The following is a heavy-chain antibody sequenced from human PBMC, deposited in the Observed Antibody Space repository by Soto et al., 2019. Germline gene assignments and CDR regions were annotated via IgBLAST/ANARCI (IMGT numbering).Heavy chain of an antibody. CDR1: GFTFKNYA. Sequence: EVNLLESGGGVVQPGESLRISCVGSGFTFKNYAMTWVRQAPGKGLEWVSGTTGSGANKHYADSVRGRFTISRDNSKKTLYLEMKRLRVEDTAGYYCAKDGDFGEDGPAEYFEHWGQGTLVTVSS. J-gene: IGHJ1*01. CDR3: AKDGDFGEDGPAEYFEH. CDR2: TTGSGANK. V-gene: IGHV3-23*01. D-gene: IGHD4-17*01.